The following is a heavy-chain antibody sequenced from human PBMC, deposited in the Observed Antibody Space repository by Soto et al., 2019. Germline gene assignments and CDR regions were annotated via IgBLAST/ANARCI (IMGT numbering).Heavy chain of an antibody. V-gene: IGHV4-61*01. CDR3: ASGSGPNYAFDI. Sequence: PSEALCLTCTVSGGSVSSGSYYWSWIRQPPGKGLEWIGYIYYSGSTNYNPSLKSRVTISVDTSKNQFSLKLSSVTAADTAVYYCASGSGPNYAFDIWGQGTMVTVSS. J-gene: IGHJ3*02. CDR1: GGSVSSGSYY. D-gene: IGHD2-15*01. CDR2: IYYSGST.